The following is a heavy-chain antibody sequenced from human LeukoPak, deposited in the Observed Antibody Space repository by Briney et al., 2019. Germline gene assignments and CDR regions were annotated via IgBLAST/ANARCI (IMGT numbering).Heavy chain of an antibody. D-gene: IGHD2-15*01. Sequence: KPGGSLRLSCAASGFTFSSYWMHWVRQAPGKGLVWVSHINSDGSITAYADSVKGRYTISRDNAKNTLFLQMNSLRAEDTAVYYCARVGGCTGGTCYSGWFDPWGQGTLVSVSS. CDR1: GFTFSSYW. J-gene: IGHJ5*02. V-gene: IGHV3-74*01. CDR2: INSDGSIT. CDR3: ARVGGCTGGTCYSGWFDP.